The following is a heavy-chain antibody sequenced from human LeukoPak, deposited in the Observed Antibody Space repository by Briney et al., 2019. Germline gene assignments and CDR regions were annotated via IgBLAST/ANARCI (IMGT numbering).Heavy chain of an antibody. CDR1: GFTVSSNY. V-gene: IGHV3-53*01. J-gene: IGHJ4*02. Sequence: PGGSLRLSCAASGFTVSSNYMSWVRQAPGKGLEWVSVIYSGGSTYYADSVKGRFTISRDNSKNTLYLQMNSLRAEDTAVYYCAREGGHYDSSGYYDYWGQGTLVTVSS. CDR3: AREGGHYDSSGYYDY. D-gene: IGHD3-22*01. CDR2: IYSGGST.